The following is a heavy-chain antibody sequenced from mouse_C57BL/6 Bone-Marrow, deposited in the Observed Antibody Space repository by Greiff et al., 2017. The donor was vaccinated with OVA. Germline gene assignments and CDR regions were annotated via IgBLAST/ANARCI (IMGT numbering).Heavy chain of an antibody. CDR3: ARRDYYGSSLYWYCDV. V-gene: IGHV5-17*01. CDR1: GFTFSDYG. Sequence: EVQLVESGGGLVKPGGSLKLSCAASGFTFSDYGMHWVRQAPEKGLEWVAYISSGSSTIYYADTVKGRFTFSRDNAKNTLFLQLTSLRSEDTAMYYCARRDYYGSSLYWYCDVWGTGTTVTVSS. J-gene: IGHJ1*03. CDR2: ISSGSSTI. D-gene: IGHD1-1*01.